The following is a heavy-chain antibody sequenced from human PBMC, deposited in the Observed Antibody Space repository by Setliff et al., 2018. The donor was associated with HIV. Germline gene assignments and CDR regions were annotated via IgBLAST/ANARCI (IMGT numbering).Heavy chain of an antibody. CDR2: IWYDGSNH. Sequence: HPGESLKISCEASGFTFSSYVMHWVRQAPGKGLEWVAVIWYDGSNHYYADSVKGRFTISRDNSKNTVYLQMNSLRAEDTAVYFCARISVASRYNSDMDVWGKGTTVTVSS. D-gene: IGHD5-12*01. CDR1: GFTFSSYV. V-gene: IGHV3-33*01. J-gene: IGHJ6*03. CDR3: ARISVASRYNSDMDV.